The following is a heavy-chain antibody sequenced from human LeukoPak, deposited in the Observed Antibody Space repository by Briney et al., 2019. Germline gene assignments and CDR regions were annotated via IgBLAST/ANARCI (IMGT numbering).Heavy chain of an antibody. CDR3: ASPSKLVVSRGAFDI. Sequence: SETLTLTCTVSGASISSSSYYWGRLRQPPGKGLEWLGSIYYSGSTYYNPSLKSRVTISVDTSKNQFSLKLTSVTATDTAVYYCASPSKLVVSRGAFDIWGQGTMVTVSA. V-gene: IGHV4-39*01. J-gene: IGHJ3*02. CDR2: IYYSGST. D-gene: IGHD3-10*01. CDR1: GASISSSSYY.